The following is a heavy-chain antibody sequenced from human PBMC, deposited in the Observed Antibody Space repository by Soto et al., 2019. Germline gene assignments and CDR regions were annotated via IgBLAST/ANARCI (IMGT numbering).Heavy chain of an antibody. CDR2: LYTGGST. J-gene: IGHJ4*02. CDR3: ARDWSYGAFGY. Sequence: EVQLVESGGGLVQPGGSLRLSCAASGFTVSSNSMTWVRQAPGKGLEWVSFLYTGGSTYYSDSVKGRFTISRDNYKNTLYLQMSSLRAEDTAVYYCARDWSYGAFGYWGQGTLVTVSS. D-gene: IGHD5-18*01. V-gene: IGHV3-66*01. CDR1: GFTVSSNS.